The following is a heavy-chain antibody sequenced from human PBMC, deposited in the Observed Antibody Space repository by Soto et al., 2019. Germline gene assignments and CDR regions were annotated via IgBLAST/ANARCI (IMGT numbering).Heavy chain of an antibody. CDR1: GLTFSDYG. CDR3: AKERGRNRNFAMDV. D-gene: IGHD1-1*01. J-gene: IGHJ6*02. CDR2: ISYDGSFV. Sequence: QVQLVESGGGVVQPGGSLRPSCVVSGLTFSDYGFHWVRQAPGKGLDWVAAISYDGSFVYYADSVRGRFTISRDNSRNTLDLQMNTLRHEDTAVYYCAKERGRNRNFAMDVWGQGSSVTVSS. V-gene: IGHV3-30*18.